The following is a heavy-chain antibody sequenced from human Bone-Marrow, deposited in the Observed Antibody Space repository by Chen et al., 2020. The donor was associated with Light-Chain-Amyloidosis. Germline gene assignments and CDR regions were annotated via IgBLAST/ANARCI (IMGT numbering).Heavy chain of an antibody. CDR1: GVTFSTYA. D-gene: IGHD1-1*01. Sequence: EVQLLESGGGLVQPGGSLRLSCAASGVTFSTYAMSWVRQAPGKGLEWVLAITGRCGSTYYSVSVKGRFTISRDNSKNTLSLLMNSLRAEDTAVYYCARAPGNTTGAPVYFDYWGQGTLVTVAS. V-gene: IGHV3-23*01. CDR3: ARAPGNTTGAPVYFDY. J-gene: IGHJ4*02. CDR2: ITGRCGST.